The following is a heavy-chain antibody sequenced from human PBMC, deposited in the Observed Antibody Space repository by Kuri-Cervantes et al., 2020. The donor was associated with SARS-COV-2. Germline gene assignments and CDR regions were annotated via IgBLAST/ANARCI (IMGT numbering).Heavy chain of an antibody. J-gene: IGHJ4*02. CDR2: IYYSGSP. CDR1: GGSISSYY. V-gene: IGHV4-59*08. Sequence: SETLSLTCTVSGGSISSYYWSWIRQPPGKGLEWIGYIYYSGSPNYNPSLKSRVTMSVDTSKHQFSLKLSSVPAADTAVYYCARLVRSSGLGYWGQGTLVTVSS. D-gene: IGHD3/OR15-3a*01. CDR3: ARLVRSSGLGY.